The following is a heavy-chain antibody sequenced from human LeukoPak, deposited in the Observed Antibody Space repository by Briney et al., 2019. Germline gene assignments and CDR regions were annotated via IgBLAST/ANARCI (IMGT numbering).Heavy chain of an antibody. CDR3: TRRSNSQPPNY. J-gene: IGHJ4*02. CDR1: GGSISSTTYY. CDR2: IYYSGNT. V-gene: IGHV4-39*01. D-gene: IGHD4-23*01. Sequence: PSETLSLTCIVSGGSISSTTYYWGWIRQPPGKRLEWIGSIYYSGNTYYNPSLKSRVTIPVDTSKNQFSLKLSSVTAADTAVYYCTRRSNSQPPNYWGQGTLVTVSS.